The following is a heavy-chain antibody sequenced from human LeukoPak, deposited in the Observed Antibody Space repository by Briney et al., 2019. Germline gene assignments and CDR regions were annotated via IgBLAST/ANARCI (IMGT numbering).Heavy chain of an antibody. Sequence: GGSLRLSCAASGFCFSSYGIHWVRQAPGKGLDWVAVIWYDGNSQYYADSVKGRFTISRDNSKNTVYLQMNSLTAEDTAIYYCVRPNGDYARGGLEIWGQGTVVTVSS. CDR1: GFCFSSYG. CDR2: IWYDGNSQ. J-gene: IGHJ3*02. V-gene: IGHV3-33*08. CDR3: VRPNGDYARGGLEI. D-gene: IGHD4-17*01.